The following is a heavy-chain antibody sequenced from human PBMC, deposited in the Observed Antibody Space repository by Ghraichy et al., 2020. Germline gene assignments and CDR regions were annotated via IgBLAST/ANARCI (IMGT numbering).Heavy chain of an antibody. CDR2: ISGSGGST. CDR3: AKDRYNRAADRLDS. D-gene: IGHD6-13*01. J-gene: IGHJ4*02. V-gene: IGHV3-23*01. CDR1: GFTFSSNA. Sequence: GGSLRLSCAASGFTFSSNAMSWVRQTPGKGLEWVSTISGSGGSTYYAYSVKGRFTISRDNSKDTLFLQMNSLRAEDTAVYYCAKDRYNRAADRLDSWGQGILVSVSS.